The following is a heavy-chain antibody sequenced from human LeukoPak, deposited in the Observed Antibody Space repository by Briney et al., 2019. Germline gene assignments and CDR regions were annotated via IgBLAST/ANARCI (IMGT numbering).Heavy chain of an antibody. V-gene: IGHV3-23*01. D-gene: IGHD5-12*01. CDR3: AKSLGGYDC. CDR2: ISGSGAST. J-gene: IGHJ4*02. Sequence: GRSLRLSCAASGFTFGSYAVSWVRQAPGKGLEWVSGISGSGASTYYADSVKGRFTISRDNSKNTLYLQMNSLRAEDTAVYYCAKSLGGYDCWGQGTLVTVSS. CDR1: GFTFGSYA.